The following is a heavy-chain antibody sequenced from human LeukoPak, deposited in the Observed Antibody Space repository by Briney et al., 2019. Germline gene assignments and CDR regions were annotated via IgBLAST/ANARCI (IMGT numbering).Heavy chain of an antibody. V-gene: IGHV3-21*01. CDR1: GFAFSSSTFGSYT. D-gene: IGHD4-11*01. Sequence: GESLRLSCATSGFAFSSSTFGSYTMTWVRQAPGKGLEWVSSISSTGTYIYYTDSVKGRFTISRDIANSLLYLQMNSLRADDTAVYYCARDLDYSTGFDYWGQGTLVTVSS. J-gene: IGHJ4*02. CDR2: ISSTGTYI. CDR3: ARDLDYSTGFDY.